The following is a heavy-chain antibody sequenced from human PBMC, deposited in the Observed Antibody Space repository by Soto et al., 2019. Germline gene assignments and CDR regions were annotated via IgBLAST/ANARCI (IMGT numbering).Heavy chain of an antibody. J-gene: IGHJ6*02. CDR2: IWYDGSNR. Sequence: QVHLVESGGGVVQPGRSLRLSCAASGFTFSGSGMHWVRQAPGKGLEWVAVIWYDGSNRYYADSVKGRFTISRDNSKNTLYLQMNNLIAADMAVYYCARVECSGGSCYFLPYYYGMDVWGQGTTVTVSS. D-gene: IGHD2-15*01. V-gene: IGHV3-33*01. CDR1: GFTFSGSG. CDR3: ARVECSGGSCYFLPYYYGMDV.